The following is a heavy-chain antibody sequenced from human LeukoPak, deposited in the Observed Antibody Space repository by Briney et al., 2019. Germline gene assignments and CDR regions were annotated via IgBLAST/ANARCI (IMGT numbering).Heavy chain of an antibody. V-gene: IGHV4-31*03. Sequence: SETLSLTCTVSGGSISSGGYYWSWIRQHPGKGLEWIGYIYYSGSTYYNPSLKSRVTISVDTSKNQFSLKLSSVTAADTAVYYCAGRPRGYCSSTSCYDWFDPWGRGTLVTVSS. CDR1: GGSISSGGYY. J-gene: IGHJ5*02. CDR2: IYYSGST. CDR3: AGRPRGYCSSTSCYDWFDP. D-gene: IGHD2-2*01.